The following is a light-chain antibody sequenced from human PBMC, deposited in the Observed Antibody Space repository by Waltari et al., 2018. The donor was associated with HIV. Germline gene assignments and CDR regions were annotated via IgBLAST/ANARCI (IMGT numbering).Light chain of an antibody. CDR2: WAS. V-gene: IGKV4-1*01. Sequence: DIVMTQSPDSLAVSLGERATINCKSSQSVLYSSNNKNYLAWYQQKPGQPPELLIYWASTRESGVPDRFSGSGSGTDFTLTISNLQAEDVAVYYCQQYYTTPRTFGQGTKVEIK. CDR3: QQYYTTPRT. J-gene: IGKJ1*01. CDR1: QSVLYSSNNKNY.